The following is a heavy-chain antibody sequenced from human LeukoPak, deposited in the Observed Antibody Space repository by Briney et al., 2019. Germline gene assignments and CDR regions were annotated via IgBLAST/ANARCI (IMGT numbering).Heavy chain of an antibody. V-gene: IGHV3-30*18. CDR3: AKLPSTTAVTGRVDFDT. D-gene: IGHD1-14*01. CDR2: ISYDGSNK. J-gene: IGHJ3*02. Sequence: GGSLRLSCAASGFTFSSYGMHWVRQAPGKGLEWVAVISYDGSNKYYADSVKGRFTISRDNSKNTLYLQMNSLRAEDTAVYYCAKLPSTTAVTGRVDFDTWGQGTMVTVSS. CDR1: GFTFSSYG.